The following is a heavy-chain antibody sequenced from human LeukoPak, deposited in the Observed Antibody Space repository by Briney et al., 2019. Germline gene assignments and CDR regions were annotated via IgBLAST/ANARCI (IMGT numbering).Heavy chain of an antibody. D-gene: IGHD3-22*01. CDR3: ARSRDSSGYRNNWFDP. CDR1: GDSISSYY. CDR2: TYYSGSS. V-gene: IGHV4-59*01. J-gene: IGHJ5*02. Sequence: SETLSLTCTVSGDSISSYYWSWIRQPPGKGLEWIGYTYYSGSSDYNPSLKSRVTISVDTSNNQFSLKLSSVTAADTAVYYCARSRDSSGYRNNWFDPWGQGTLVTVSP.